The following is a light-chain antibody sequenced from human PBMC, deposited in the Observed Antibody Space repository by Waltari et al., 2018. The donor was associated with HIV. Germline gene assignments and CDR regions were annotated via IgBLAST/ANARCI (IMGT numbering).Light chain of an antibody. J-gene: IGKJ5*01. CDR1: QSVSSNS. CDR2: GAS. V-gene: IGKV3-20*01. Sequence: EIVLTQSPGTLSLSPGERATLSCRASQSVSSNSLAWYQQTPGQAPRLLLYGASSRATGIPDKCSGSGSGTDFTLTINRLDPEDFAVYYCQQYGSSPTFGQGTRLEI. CDR3: QQYGSSPT.